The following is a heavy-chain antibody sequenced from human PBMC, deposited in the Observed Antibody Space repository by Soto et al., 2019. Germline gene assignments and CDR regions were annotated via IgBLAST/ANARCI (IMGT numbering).Heavy chain of an antibody. J-gene: IGHJ3*01. CDR3: VREGRGSFDF. CDR2: IGGRGNSA. V-gene: IGHV3-23*01. D-gene: IGHD5-12*01. CDR1: GFIFTNYA. Sequence: LILSCAASGFIFTNYAMNWVRQAPGKGLEWVSVIGGRGNSAYYADSVQGRFTISRDNSKNTLSLQMSSLTADDTAIYYCVREGRGSFDFWGRGTMVTVSS.